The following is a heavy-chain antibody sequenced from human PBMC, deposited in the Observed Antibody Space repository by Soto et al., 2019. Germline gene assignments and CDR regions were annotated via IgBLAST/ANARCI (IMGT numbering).Heavy chain of an antibody. CDR2: TYFRAKWFN. Sequence: KPSETLSLTCVISGDSVSSNSAAWNWIRQSPSRGLEWLGRTYFRAKWFNDYAVSVKGRISINPDTSKNQISLQLKSVTPDDTAVYYCGRDDLAVGYGMDVWGQGTTVTVSS. CDR1: GDSVSSNSAA. J-gene: IGHJ6*02. V-gene: IGHV6-1*01. D-gene: IGHD1-26*01. CDR3: GRDDLAVGYGMDV.